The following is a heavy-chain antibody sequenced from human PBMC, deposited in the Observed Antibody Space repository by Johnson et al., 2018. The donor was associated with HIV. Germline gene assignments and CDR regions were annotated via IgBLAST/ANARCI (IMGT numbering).Heavy chain of an antibody. J-gene: IGHJ3*02. CDR2: ISYDGSNK. V-gene: IGHV3-30-3*01. Sequence: QVQLVESGGGVVQPGRSLRLSCAASGFTFSSYAMHWVRQAPGKGLEWVAVISYDGSNKYYADSVKGRFTISRDNTKNSVYLQMNSRRVEDTAFYYCGRDGWEQRGETVGDGFDIWGQGTMVTVSS. CDR1: GFTFSSYA. D-gene: IGHD1-26*01. CDR3: GRDGWEQRGETVGDGFDI.